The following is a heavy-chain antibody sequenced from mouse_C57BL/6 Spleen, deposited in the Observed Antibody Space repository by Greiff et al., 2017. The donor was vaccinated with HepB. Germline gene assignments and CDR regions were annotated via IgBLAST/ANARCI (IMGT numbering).Heavy chain of an antibody. V-gene: IGHV1-80*01. CDR3: ARGGDENWYFDV. Sequence: QVQLQQSGAELVKPGASVKISCKASGYAFSSYWMNWVKQRPGKGLEWIGQIYPGDGDTNYNGKFKGKATLTADKSSSTAYMQLSSLTSEDSAVYFCARGGDENWYFDVWGTGTTVTVSS. CDR1: GYAFSSYW. J-gene: IGHJ1*03. CDR2: IYPGDGDT.